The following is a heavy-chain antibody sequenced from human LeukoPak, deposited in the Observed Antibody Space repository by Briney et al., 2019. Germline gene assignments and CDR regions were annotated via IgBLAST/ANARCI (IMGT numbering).Heavy chain of an antibody. CDR1: GGSISSYY. CDR2: IYTSGST. V-gene: IGHV4-4*09. Sequence: SETLSLTCTVSGGSISSYYWSWIRQPPGKGLEWIGYIYTSGSTNYTPSLKSRVTISVDTSKNQFSLKLSSVTAADTAVYYCARRAWNAHYYFDYWGQGTLVTVSS. J-gene: IGHJ4*02. CDR3: ARRAWNAHYYFDY. D-gene: IGHD1-1*01.